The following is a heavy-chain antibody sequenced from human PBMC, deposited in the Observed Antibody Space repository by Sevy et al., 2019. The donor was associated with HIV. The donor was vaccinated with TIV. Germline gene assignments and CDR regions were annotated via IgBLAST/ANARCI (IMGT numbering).Heavy chain of an antibody. J-gene: IGHJ4*02. V-gene: IGHV1-2*02. CDR1: GYTFTVYH. Sequence: ASVKVSCKASGYTFTVYHMHWIRQAPGQGLEWMGWVYPNSGGTEYAQNFQGRVTMTTDTSINTAYLELSGLRSDDTAMYYCSRETWYFANWGQGTLVTVSS. CDR3: SRETWYFAN. D-gene: IGHD6-13*01. CDR2: VYPNSGGT.